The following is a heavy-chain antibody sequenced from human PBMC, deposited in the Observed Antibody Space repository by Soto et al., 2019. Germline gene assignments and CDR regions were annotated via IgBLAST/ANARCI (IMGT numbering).Heavy chain of an antibody. CDR2: IIVASGRT. D-gene: IGHD2-21*02. CDR3: VAELYSGGGCCSLDF. Sequence: SVKVSCKTSGFTFTNSAVQWVRQARGQRLEWIGWIIVASGRTNYARGVQERVTISRDTSTSTAYMELSGLRSEDTAVYYCVAELYSGGGCCSLDFWGQGTMVTVSS. J-gene: IGHJ3*01. CDR1: GFTFTNSA. V-gene: IGHV1-58*01.